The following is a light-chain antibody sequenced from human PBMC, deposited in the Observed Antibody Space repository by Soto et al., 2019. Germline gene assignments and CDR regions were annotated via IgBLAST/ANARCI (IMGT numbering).Light chain of an antibody. CDR1: QSVLYSSNNKNY. CDR3: QQYYSPPLT. V-gene: IGKV4-1*01. J-gene: IGKJ4*01. CDR2: WAS. Sequence: DIVMTQSPDSLAVALGERATINCKSSQSVLYSSNNKNYLAWYQQKPGQPPKLLIYWASTRESGVPDRFSGSGSGTDFCLTISSLQAEDVAVYYCQQYYSPPLTFGGGTKVEIK.